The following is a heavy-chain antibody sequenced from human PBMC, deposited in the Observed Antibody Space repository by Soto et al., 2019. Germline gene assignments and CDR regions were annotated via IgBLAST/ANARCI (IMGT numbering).Heavy chain of an antibody. CDR1: GGSISSYY. D-gene: IGHD6-13*01. V-gene: IGHV4-4*07. Sequence: QVQLQESGPGLVKPSETLSLTCTVSGGSISSYYWSWIRQPAGKGLEWIGRIYTSGSTNYNPSLKSRVTMSVDTSKNQFSLKPSSVPAADTAVYYCARGSIAAAGTWFDPWGQGTLVTVSS. CDR3: ARGSIAAAGTWFDP. J-gene: IGHJ5*02. CDR2: IYTSGST.